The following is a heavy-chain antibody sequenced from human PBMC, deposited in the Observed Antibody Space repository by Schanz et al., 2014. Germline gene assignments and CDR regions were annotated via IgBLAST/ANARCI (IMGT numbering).Heavy chain of an antibody. D-gene: IGHD3-10*01. V-gene: IGHV1-69*02. CDR2: LIPLLNIT. Sequence: QVQLVQSGPEVKKPGSSVKVSCKASGGTFSSYTINWVRQAPGQGLELMGRLIPLLNITVYTQKFQGRVKLTADKSTATAYMELSSLRSDDTAVYYCGEYGSGSYTDTWGQGTLVTVSP. J-gene: IGHJ5*02. CDR3: GEYGSGSYTDT. CDR1: GGTFSSYT.